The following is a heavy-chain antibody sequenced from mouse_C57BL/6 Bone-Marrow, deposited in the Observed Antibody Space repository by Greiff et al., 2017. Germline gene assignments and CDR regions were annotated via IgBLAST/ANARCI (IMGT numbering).Heavy chain of an antibody. CDR2: INPYNGGT. J-gene: IGHJ1*03. V-gene: IGHV1-19*01. CDR1: GYTFTDYY. Sequence: EVQLQQSGPVLVKPGASVKMSCKASGYTFTDYYMNWVKQSHGKSLEWIGVINPYNGGTSYNQKFKGKATLTVDKSSSTAYMELNSLTSEDSAVYYCARDDYGSRYWYFDVWGTGTTVTVSS. CDR3: ARDDYGSRYWYFDV. D-gene: IGHD1-1*01.